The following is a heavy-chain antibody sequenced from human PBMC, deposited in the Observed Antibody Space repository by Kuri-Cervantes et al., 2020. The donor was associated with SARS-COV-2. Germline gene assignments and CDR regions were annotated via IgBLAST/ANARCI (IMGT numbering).Heavy chain of an antibody. CDR1: GGSFSGYY. D-gene: IGHD3-10*01. CDR3: ARGEVYYGSGSYFA. V-gene: IGHV4-34*01. Sequence: GSLRLSCAVYGGSFSGYYWSWIRQPPGKGLEWIGEINHSGSTNYNPSLKSRVTISVDTSENQFSLKLSSVTAADTAVYYCARGEVYYGSGSYFAWGQGTLVTVSS. J-gene: IGHJ5*02. CDR2: INHSGST.